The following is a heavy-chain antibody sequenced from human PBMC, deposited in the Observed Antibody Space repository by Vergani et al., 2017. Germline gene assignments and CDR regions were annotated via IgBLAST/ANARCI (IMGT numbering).Heavy chain of an antibody. CDR1: VFTFGSFS. J-gene: IGHJ4*02. CDR3: ARDLTRYSTASRRYFDY. CDR2: ISSGSSYI. Sequence: EVQLVESGGGLVKPGESPRLSCVASVFTFGSFSMILFRQAPEKGLEWVSSISSGSSYIYYADSVKGRFTISRDNAKNSLYLQMNSLRAEDTAVYYCARDLTRYSTASRRYFDYWGQGTLVTVS. V-gene: IGHV3-21*01. D-gene: IGHD5-12*01.